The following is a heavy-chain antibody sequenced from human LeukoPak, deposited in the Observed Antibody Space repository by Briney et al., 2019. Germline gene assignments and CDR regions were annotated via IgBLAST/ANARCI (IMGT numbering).Heavy chain of an antibody. CDR1: GFTFSGYW. CDR3: ARLVKIDY. J-gene: IGHJ4*02. Sequence: PGGSLRLSCAASGFTFSGYWMSWVRQAPGKGLEWVANIKQDGSEKNYVDSVKGRFTISRDNAKNSLFLQMNSLRAEDTAVYYCARLVKIDYWGQGTLVTVSS. CDR2: IKQDGSEK. V-gene: IGHV3-7*01. D-gene: IGHD3-22*01.